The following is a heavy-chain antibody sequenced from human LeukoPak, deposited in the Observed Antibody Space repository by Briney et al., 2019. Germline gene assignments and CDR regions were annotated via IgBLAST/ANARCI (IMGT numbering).Heavy chain of an antibody. CDR2: INSYSSYI. J-gene: IGHJ6*04. CDR3: ARGPTMKMDV. D-gene: IGHD3-22*01. Sequence: PGGSLRLSCAASKFTFSSYSMNWVRQAPGQGLEWVSSINSYSSYIYYADSVKGRFTISRDNAKNSLYLQMNSLRAEDTAVYYCARGPTMKMDVWGKGTTVTASS. V-gene: IGHV3-21*01. CDR1: KFTFSSYS.